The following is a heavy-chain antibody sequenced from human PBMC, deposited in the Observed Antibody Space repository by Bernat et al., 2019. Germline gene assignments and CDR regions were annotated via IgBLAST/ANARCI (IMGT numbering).Heavy chain of an antibody. CDR1: GYSFTSYW. J-gene: IGHJ4*02. Sequence: EVQLVQSGAEVKKPGESLKISCKGSGYSFTSYWIGWVRQMPGKGLEWMGIIYPGDSDTRYSPSFQGKVTISADKSIRTAYLQWSSLKASDTAMYYCAGRLPVSGSCMGGTDFDYWGQGTLVTVSS. V-gene: IGHV5-51*01. D-gene: IGHD3-10*01. CDR3: AGRLPVSGSCMGGTDFDY. CDR2: IYPGDSDT.